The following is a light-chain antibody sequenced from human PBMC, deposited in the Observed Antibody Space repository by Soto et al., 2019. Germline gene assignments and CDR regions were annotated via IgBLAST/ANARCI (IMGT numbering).Light chain of an antibody. V-gene: IGKV1-39*01. CDR1: QSISNH. Sequence: DIQMTQSPSTLSAPPGDRVTITCRASQSISNHLNWYQQKPGKAPKLLIFAASSLQSGVPSRFSGSRSGPDFTLTISSLQPEDFATYCCQQSYSSPPTFGQGTKVDIK. CDR2: AAS. J-gene: IGKJ1*01. CDR3: QQSYSSPPT.